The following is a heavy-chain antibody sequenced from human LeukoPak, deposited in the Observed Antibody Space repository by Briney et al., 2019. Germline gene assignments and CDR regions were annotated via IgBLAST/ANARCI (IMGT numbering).Heavy chain of an antibody. CDR3: ARDQSIQPSWFDP. D-gene: IGHD5-18*01. V-gene: IGHV4-59*01. CDR2: IYYSGST. CDR1: GGSISSYY. Sequence: SETLSLTCTVSGGSISSYYWSWIRQPPGKGLEWIGYIYYSGSTNYNPSLKSRVTISVDTSKNQFSLKLSSVTAADTAVYYCARDQSIQPSWFDPWGQGTLVTVSS. J-gene: IGHJ5*02.